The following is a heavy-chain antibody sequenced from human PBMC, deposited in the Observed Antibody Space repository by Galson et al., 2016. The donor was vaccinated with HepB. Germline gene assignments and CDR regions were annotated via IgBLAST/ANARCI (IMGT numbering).Heavy chain of an antibody. J-gene: IGHJ2*01. D-gene: IGHD3-10*01. CDR2: ISGSGDTT. V-gene: IGHV3-23*01. CDR1: GFTFRSYA. CDR3: ARRELVTEYFDL. Sequence: SLRLSCAVSGFTFRSYAMAWVRQAPGKGLEWVSVISGSGDTTSDADSVKGRFTISRDNSKNTVYLQMNSLRAEDTAVDYCARRELVTEYFDLWCRGTLVTVSS.